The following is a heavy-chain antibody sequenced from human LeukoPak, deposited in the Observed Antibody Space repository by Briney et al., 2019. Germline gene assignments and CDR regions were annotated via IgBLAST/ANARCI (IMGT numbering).Heavy chain of an antibody. J-gene: IGHJ4*02. D-gene: IGHD3-22*01. CDR2: IHGGCGI. Sequence: GGSLRLSCAASGFTLSNKYMSWVRQAPGKGLEWVSFIHGGCGIYYADSVKGRFSISRYNSKNTLYLQMNSLRAEDTAVYYCANHYYDSRGYYHFDCWGQGTLVTVSS. V-gene: IGHV3-53*01. CDR1: GFTLSNKY. CDR3: ANHYYDSRGYYHFDC.